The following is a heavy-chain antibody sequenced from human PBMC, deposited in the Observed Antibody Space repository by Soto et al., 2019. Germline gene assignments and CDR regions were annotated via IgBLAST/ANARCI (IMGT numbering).Heavy chain of an antibody. J-gene: IGHJ4*02. D-gene: IGHD6-13*01. Sequence: GGSLRLSCAASGFTFSSYAMSWVRQAPGKGLEWVSGINWNGGSTGYADSVKGRFTISRDNAKNSLYLQMNSLRAEDTALYYCARDSSSWFLSFAYWGKGTLVTVSS. CDR2: INWNGGST. CDR3: ARDSSSWFLSFAY. V-gene: IGHV3-20*04. CDR1: GFTFSSYA.